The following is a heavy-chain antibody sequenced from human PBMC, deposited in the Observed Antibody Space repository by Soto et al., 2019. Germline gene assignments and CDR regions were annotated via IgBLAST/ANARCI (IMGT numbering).Heavy chain of an antibody. V-gene: IGHV4-39*01. CDR3: ARLEASGWTHDAFDI. J-gene: IGHJ3*02. Sequence: QLQLQESGPGLVKPSETLSLTCTVSGGSISSSSYYWGWIRQPPGKGLEWIGSIYYSGSTYYNPSLKSRVTIAVDTSKNQFSLKLSSVTAADTAVYYCARLEASGWTHDAFDIWGQGTMVTVSS. CDR2: IYYSGST. CDR1: GGSISSSSYY. D-gene: IGHD6-19*01.